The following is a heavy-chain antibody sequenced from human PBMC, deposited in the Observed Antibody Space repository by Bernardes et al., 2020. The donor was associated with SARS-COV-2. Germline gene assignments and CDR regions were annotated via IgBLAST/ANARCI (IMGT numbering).Heavy chain of an antibody. Sequence: VGSLILSCAASGFTVSSNYMSWVRQAPGKGLEWVSVIYSGGSTYYADSVKGRFTISRDNSKNTLYLQMNSLRAEDTAVYYCARDSSGVDYWGQGTLVTVSS. V-gene: IGHV3-66*01. D-gene: IGHD3-22*01. CDR3: ARDSSGVDY. CDR1: GFTVSSNY. J-gene: IGHJ4*02. CDR2: IYSGGST.